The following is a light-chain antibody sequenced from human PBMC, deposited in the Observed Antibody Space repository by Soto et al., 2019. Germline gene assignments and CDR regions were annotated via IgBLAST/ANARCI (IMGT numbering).Light chain of an antibody. CDR2: RNH. V-gene: IGLV1-44*01. CDR1: RSNIGTYA. J-gene: IGLJ2*01. CDR3: AAWDDSLRAVV. Sequence: QSVLTQSPSASVTPGQRVTISCSGSRSNIGTYAVNWYQQLPGAAPTLLIFRNHQRPSGVPDRFSGSKSGPSASLAIIGPQAEDEADYYCAAWDDSLRAVVFGGGTKLTVL.